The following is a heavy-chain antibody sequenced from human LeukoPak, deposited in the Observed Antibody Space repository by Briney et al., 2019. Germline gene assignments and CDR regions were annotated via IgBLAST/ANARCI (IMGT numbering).Heavy chain of an antibody. D-gene: IGHD3-10*01. V-gene: IGHV3-23*01. CDR2: ISGSGGST. CDR1: GFTFSSYA. J-gene: IGHJ3*02. CDR3: ANSPPYYGSGSHAFDI. Sequence: GGSLRLSCAASGFTFSSYAMSWVRQAPGKELEWVSAISGSGGSTYYADSVKGRFTISRDNSKNTLYLQMNSLRAEDTAVYYCANSPPYYGSGSHAFDIWGQGTMVTVSS.